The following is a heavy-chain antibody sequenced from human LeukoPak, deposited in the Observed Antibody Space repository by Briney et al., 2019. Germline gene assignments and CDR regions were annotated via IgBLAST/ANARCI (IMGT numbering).Heavy chain of an antibody. J-gene: IGHJ4*02. D-gene: IGHD5-12*01. Sequence: SETLSLTCTVSGGSISSGDYYWSWIRQPPGKGLEWIGYIYYSGSTYHNPSLKSRVTISVDTSKNQFSLKLSSVTAADTAVYYCAREGPTGYSGLTQHFDYWDQGTLVTVSS. CDR3: AREGPTGYSGLTQHFDY. CDR1: GGSISSGDYY. V-gene: IGHV4-30-4*01. CDR2: IYYSGST.